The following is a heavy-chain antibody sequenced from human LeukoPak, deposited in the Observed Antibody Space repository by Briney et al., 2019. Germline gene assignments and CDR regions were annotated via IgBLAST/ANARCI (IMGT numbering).Heavy chain of an antibody. CDR1: GGSFSGFY. V-gene: IGHV4-34*01. CDR2: INHSGST. Sequence: PSETLSLTCAVYGGSFSGFYWRWIRQPPGKGLEWIGEINHSGSTNYNPSPKSRLTISVDTSKKQFSLKLSSVTAADTAVYYCARAVYVNYYGSGSYWNYWGQGTLVTVSS. D-gene: IGHD3-10*01. CDR3: ARAVYVNYYGSGSYWNY. J-gene: IGHJ4*02.